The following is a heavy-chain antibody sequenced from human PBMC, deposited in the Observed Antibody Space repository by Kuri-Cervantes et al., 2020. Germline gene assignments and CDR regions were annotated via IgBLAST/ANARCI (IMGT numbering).Heavy chain of an antibody. CDR1: GFTFSSYA. Sequence: GESLKISCTASGFTFSSYAMHWVRQAPGKGLEWVAVISYDGSNKYYADSVKGRFTISRDNSKNTLYLQMNRLRAEDTAVYYCARGGPGPAATYYYYYMDVWGKGTTVTVSS. D-gene: IGHD2-15*01. V-gene: IGHV3-30*01. CDR2: ISYDGSNK. J-gene: IGHJ6*03. CDR3: ARGGPGPAATYYYYYMDV.